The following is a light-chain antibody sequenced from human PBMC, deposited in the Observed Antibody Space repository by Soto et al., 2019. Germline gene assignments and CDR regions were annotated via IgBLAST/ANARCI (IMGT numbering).Light chain of an antibody. J-gene: IGKJ4*01. CDR3: QQYQSFSLT. Sequence: DIQMTQSPSTLSASVGDRVTITCRASQSISNWLAWYQQKPGKAPKLLIYKTSNLESGVPSRFSGSGSGTEFSLTISSMQNDDFAASYGQQYQSFSLTFGGGTRVEVK. CDR1: QSISNW. CDR2: KTS. V-gene: IGKV1-5*03.